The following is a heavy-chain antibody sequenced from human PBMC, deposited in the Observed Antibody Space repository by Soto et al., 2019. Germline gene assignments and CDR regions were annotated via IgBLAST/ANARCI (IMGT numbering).Heavy chain of an antibody. J-gene: IGHJ3*02. V-gene: IGHV3-23*01. CDR1: GFTFSTYA. CDR3: ANGNSAMPDVWYM. CDR2: ITDSSSNT. Sequence: GGSLRLSCAASGFTFSTYAMTWVRQAPGKGLEWVSGITDSSSNTYYANTVRGRFTISRDNTKKKLYLQKNSLRAEDTAIYYCANGNSAMPDVWYMWGQGTMVTVSS. D-gene: IGHD3-10*01.